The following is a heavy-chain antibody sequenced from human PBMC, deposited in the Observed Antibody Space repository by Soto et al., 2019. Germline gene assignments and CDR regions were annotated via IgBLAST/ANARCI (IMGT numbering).Heavy chain of an antibody. V-gene: IGHV4-4*02. CDR2: VNHDGRT. Sequence: QVQLQESGPGLVKPSGTLSLTCVVSSRSISSNWWSWVRQPPGKVLEWIGEVNHDGRTNTNPSLEIRVTMSVDKSGNQFSLNLNSVSAADTAVYYCAGSTSYRLYYWGQGTLVTVSS. D-gene: IGHD3-16*02. CDR3: AGSTSYRLYY. J-gene: IGHJ4*02. CDR1: SRSISSNW.